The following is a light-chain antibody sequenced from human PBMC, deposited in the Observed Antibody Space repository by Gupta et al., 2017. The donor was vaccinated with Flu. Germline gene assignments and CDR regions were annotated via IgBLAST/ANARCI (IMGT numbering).Light chain of an antibody. J-gene: IGLJ1*01. CDR2: EVS. CDR3: SSYTSSSTPYV. CDR1: SSDVGGYNY. V-gene: IGLV2-14*01. Sequence: QSALTQPASVSGSPGQSLTISCTGTSSDVGGYNYVSWYQKHPGKAPKLMIYEVSNRPSGVSNRFSGSKSGNTASLTISGLQAEDEADYYCSSYTSSSTPYVFGTGTKVTVL.